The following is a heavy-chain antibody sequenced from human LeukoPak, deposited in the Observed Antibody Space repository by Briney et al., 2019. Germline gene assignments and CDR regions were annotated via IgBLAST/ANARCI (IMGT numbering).Heavy chain of an antibody. Sequence: GGSLRLSCAASGFTFSSYAMTWVRQAPGKGLEWVSGIGGSDGSTYYADSVKGRFTISRDNSKSTVHLQMNSLRAEDTAVYYCAKDSSGYDPEYYYYYMDVWGKGTTVTVSS. CDR2: IGGSDGST. CDR1: GFTFSSYA. J-gene: IGHJ6*03. D-gene: IGHD5-12*01. CDR3: AKDSSGYDPEYYYYYMDV. V-gene: IGHV3-23*01.